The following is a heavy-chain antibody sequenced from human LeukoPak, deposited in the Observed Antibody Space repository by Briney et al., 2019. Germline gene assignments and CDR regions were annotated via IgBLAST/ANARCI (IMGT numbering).Heavy chain of an antibody. J-gene: IGHJ5*02. V-gene: IGHV3-21*01. D-gene: IGHD3-3*02. CDR3: ARALPGTALAPSRWFDP. CDR2: ISSSSSYI. CDR1: GFTFSSYS. Sequence: PGGSLRLSCAASGFTFSSYSMNWVRQAPGKGLEWVSSISSSSSYIYYADSVKGRFTISRDNAKNSLYLQMNSLRAEDTAVYYCARALPGTALAPSRWFDPWGQGTLVTVSS.